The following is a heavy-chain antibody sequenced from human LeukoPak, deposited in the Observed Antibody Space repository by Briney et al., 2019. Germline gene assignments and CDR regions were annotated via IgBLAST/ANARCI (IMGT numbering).Heavy chain of an antibody. CDR2: IIPILGIA. CDR1: GGTFSSYT. V-gene: IGHV1-69*02. Sequence: ASVKVSCKASGGTFSSYTISWVRQAPGQGLEWMGRIIPILGIANYAQKFQGRVTITADKSTSTAHMELSSLRSEDTAVYYCARGNPHDYAKTGPDYWGQGTLVTVSS. D-gene: IGHD4-17*01. J-gene: IGHJ4*02. CDR3: ARGNPHDYAKTGPDY.